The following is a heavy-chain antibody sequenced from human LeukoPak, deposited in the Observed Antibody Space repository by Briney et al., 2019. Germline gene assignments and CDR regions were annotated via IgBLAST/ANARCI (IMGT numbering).Heavy chain of an antibody. CDR3: ARVGGFL. D-gene: IGHD3-10*01. J-gene: IGHJ4*02. V-gene: IGHV3-48*04. Sequence: GGSLRLSCAASGFTFSSYSMNWVRQAPGKGLEWVSYISSSSSTIYYADPVKGRFTISRDNAKNSLYLQMNSLRAEDTAVYYCARVGGFLWGQGTLVTVSS. CDR2: ISSSSSTI. CDR1: GFTFSSYS.